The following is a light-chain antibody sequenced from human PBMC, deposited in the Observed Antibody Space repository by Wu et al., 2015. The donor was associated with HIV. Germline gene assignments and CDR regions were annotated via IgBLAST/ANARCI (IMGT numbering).Light chain of an antibody. CDR1: KSINSD. Sequence: DIQMTQSPSSLSASVGDRVTITCRASKSINSDLKWYQQKPGAAPNLLIYDASSLQSGVPSRFSGSGSGTDFSLTISSLQPEDFATYYCQQTYSTPKTFGQGTKVEIK. CDR2: DAS. J-gene: IGKJ1*01. V-gene: IGKV1-39*01. CDR3: QQTYSTPKT.